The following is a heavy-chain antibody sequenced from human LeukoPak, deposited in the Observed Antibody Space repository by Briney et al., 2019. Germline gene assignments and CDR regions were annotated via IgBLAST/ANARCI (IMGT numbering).Heavy chain of an antibody. D-gene: IGHD2/OR15-2a*01. CDR3: ARDISTTGAFDI. Sequence: SVKVSCKASGGTFSSYTISWVRQAPGQGLEWMGRIIPIFGTANYAQKFQGRVTITTDESTSTAYMELSSLRSEDTAVYYCARDISTTGAFDIWGRRTMVTVSS. V-gene: IGHV1-69*05. J-gene: IGHJ3*02. CDR2: IIPIFGTA. CDR1: GGTFSSYT.